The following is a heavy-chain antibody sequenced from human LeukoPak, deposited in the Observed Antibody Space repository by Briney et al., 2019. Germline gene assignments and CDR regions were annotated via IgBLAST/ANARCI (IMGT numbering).Heavy chain of an antibody. V-gene: IGHV4-30-2*01. CDR2: IYHSGST. D-gene: IGHD3-9*01. J-gene: IGHJ3*02. CDR1: GGSISSGGYS. CDR3: AREEILTSSGFDI. Sequence: PSETLSLTCAVSGGSISSGGYSWSWIRQPPGKGLEWIGYIYHSGSTYYNPSLKSRVTISVDRSKNQFPLKLSPVTAADTAVYYCAREEILTSSGFDIWGQGTMVTVSS.